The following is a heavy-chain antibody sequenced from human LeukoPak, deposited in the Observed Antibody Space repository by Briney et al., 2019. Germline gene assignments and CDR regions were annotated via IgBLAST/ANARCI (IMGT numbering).Heavy chain of an antibody. D-gene: IGHD3-22*01. V-gene: IGHV1-2*02. CDR1: GYTFTGYY. J-gene: IGHJ4*02. CDR3: ARDHSYYDSTSPGY. Sequence: ASVKVSCKASGYTFTGYYMHWVRQAPGQGLEWMGWINPNSGGTNYAQKFQGRVTMTRDTSISTAYMELSRLRSDDTAVYYCARDHSYYDSTSPGYWGQGTLVTVSS. CDR2: INPNSGGT.